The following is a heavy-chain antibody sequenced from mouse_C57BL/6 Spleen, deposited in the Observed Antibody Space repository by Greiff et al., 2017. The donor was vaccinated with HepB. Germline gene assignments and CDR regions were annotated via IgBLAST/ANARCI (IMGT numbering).Heavy chain of an antibody. V-gene: IGHV1-22*01. CDR1: GYTFTDYN. CDR3: ARTPRSYYGSSYYAMDY. Sequence: EVQLQQSGPELVKPGASVKMSCKASGYTFTDYNMHWVKQSHGKSLEWIGYINPNNGGTSYNQKFKGKATLTVNKSSSTAYMELRSLTSEDSAVYYCARTPRSYYGSSYYAMDYWGQGTSVTVSS. J-gene: IGHJ4*01. D-gene: IGHD1-1*01. CDR2: INPNNGGT.